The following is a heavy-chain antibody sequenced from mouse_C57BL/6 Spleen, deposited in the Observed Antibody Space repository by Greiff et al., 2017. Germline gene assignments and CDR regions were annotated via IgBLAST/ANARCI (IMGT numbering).Heavy chain of an antibody. CDR1: GYTFTDYN. Sequence: VQLQQSGPELVKPGASVKMSCKASGYTFTDYNMHWVKQSHGKSLEWIGYINPNNGGTSYNQKFKGKATLTVNKSSSTAYMELRSLTSEESAVYYCARNYYGSSYAWVAYWGQGTLVTVSA. CDR3: ARNYYGSSYAWVAY. D-gene: IGHD1-1*01. J-gene: IGHJ3*01. CDR2: INPNNGGT. V-gene: IGHV1-22*01.